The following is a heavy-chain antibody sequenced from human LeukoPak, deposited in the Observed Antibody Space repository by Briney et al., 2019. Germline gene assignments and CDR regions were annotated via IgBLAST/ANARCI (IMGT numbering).Heavy chain of an antibody. V-gene: IGHV3-23*01. J-gene: IGHJ3*02. Sequence: GGSLRLSCAASGFTFSSYAMSWVRQAPGKGLEWVSAISGSGGSTYYADSVKGRFTISRDNSKNTLYLQMNSLRAEDTAVYYCARVGLDYDFWSGYYREDAFDIWGQGTMVTVSS. CDR2: ISGSGGST. D-gene: IGHD3-3*01. CDR3: ARVGLDYDFWSGYYREDAFDI. CDR1: GFTFSSYA.